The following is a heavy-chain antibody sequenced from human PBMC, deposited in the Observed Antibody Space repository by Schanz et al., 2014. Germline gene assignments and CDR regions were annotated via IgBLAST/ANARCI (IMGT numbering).Heavy chain of an antibody. V-gene: IGHV1-46*01. J-gene: IGHJ6*02. CDR1: GYTFTRFH. Sequence: QVQLVQSGAEVKKPGASVKVSCKASGYTFTRFHIYWVRRAPGQGLEWMGIIHSTGGTTSHAQKFQGRVTMTRDTSTSTVYMELSSLRSEDTAVYYCASALTTWGGMDVWGQGTTVTVSS. D-gene: IGHD4-4*01. CDR3: ASALTTWGGMDV. CDR2: IHSTGGTT.